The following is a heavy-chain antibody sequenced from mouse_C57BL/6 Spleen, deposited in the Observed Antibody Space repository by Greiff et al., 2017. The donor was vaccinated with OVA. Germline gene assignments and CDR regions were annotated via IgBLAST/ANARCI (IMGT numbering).Heavy chain of an antibody. J-gene: IGHJ2*01. CDR2: IYPGSGST. D-gene: IGHD1-1*01. CDR3: ARLDTTVVATGDY. Sequence: QVQLQQSGAELVKPGASVKMSCKASGYTFTSYWITWVKQRPGQGLEWIGDIYPGSGSTNYNEKFKSKATLTVDTSSSTAYMQLSSLTSEDSAVYYCARLDTTVVATGDYWGQGTTLTVSS. V-gene: IGHV1-55*01. CDR1: GYTFTSYW.